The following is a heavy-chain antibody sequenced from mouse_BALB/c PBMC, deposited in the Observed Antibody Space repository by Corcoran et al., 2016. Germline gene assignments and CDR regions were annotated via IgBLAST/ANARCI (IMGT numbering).Heavy chain of an antibody. Sequence: QIQLVQSGPELKKPGETVKISCKASGYTFTNYGMNWVKQAPGKGLKWMGWINTYTGEPTYADDFKGRFAFSLETSASTAYLQINNLKNEDTATYFCARQEEWFPYAMDYWGQGTSVTVSS. CDR1: GYTFTNYG. CDR2: INTYTGEP. V-gene: IGHV9-3-1*01. D-gene: IGHD2-2*01. J-gene: IGHJ4*01. CDR3: ARQEEWFPYAMDY.